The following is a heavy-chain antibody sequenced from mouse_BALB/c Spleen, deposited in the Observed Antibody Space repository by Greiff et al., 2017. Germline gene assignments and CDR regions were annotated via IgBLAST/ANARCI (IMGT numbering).Heavy chain of an antibody. CDR3: AREEITTVVPSSAY. Sequence: VQLQQSAAELARPGASVKMSCKASGYTFTSYTMHWVKQRPGQGLEWIGYINPSSGYTEYNQKFKDKTTLTADKSSSTAYMQLSSLTSEDSAVYYCAREEITTVVPSSAYWGQGTLVTVSA. J-gene: IGHJ3*01. CDR2: INPSSGYT. V-gene: IGHV1-4*02. CDR1: GYTFTSYT. D-gene: IGHD1-1*01.